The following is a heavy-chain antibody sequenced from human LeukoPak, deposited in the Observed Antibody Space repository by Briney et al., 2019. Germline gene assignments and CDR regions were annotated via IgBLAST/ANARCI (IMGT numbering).Heavy chain of an antibody. CDR1: EFTFSSYA. V-gene: IGHV3-30*01. Sequence: GGSLRLSCAASEFTFSSYAMHWVRQAPGKGLEWVAVISYDGSNKFYADSVKGRFTISRDNSKNTLYLQVNSLRPEDTAVYYCAKNLPAAAGRGFDYWGQGTLVTVSS. J-gene: IGHJ4*02. CDR3: AKNLPAAAGRGFDY. D-gene: IGHD6-13*01. CDR2: ISYDGSNK.